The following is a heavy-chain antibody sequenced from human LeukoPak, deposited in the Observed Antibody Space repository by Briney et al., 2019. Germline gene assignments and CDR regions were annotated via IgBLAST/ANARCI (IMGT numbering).Heavy chain of an antibody. V-gene: IGHV3-53*01. Sequence: GGSLRLSCAASGFTVSSNYMSWVRQAPGKGLEWVSVIYSGGSTYYADSVKGRFTISRDSSKNTLYLQMNSLRAEDSAIYYCAKLSVWDGSGSYDYGGQGPLVTVSS. CDR1: GFTVSSNY. CDR2: IYSGGST. D-gene: IGHD3-10*01. J-gene: IGHJ4*02. CDR3: AKLSVWDGSGSYDY.